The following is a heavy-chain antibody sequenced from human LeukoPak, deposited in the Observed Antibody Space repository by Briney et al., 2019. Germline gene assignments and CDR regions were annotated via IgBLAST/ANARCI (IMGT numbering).Heavy chain of an antibody. CDR3: AKGRILVASRNWFDP. Sequence: PGGSLRLSCAASGFTFSSYAMSWVRQAPGKRLEWVSAISGSGGSTYYADSVKGRFTISRDNSKNTLYLQMNSLRAEDTAVYYCAKGRILVASRNWFDPWGQGTLVTVSS. J-gene: IGHJ5*02. CDR2: ISGSGGST. V-gene: IGHV3-23*01. D-gene: IGHD2-8*02. CDR1: GFTFSSYA.